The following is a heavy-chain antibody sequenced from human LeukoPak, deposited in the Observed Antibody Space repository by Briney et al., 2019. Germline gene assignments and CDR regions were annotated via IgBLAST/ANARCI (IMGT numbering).Heavy chain of an antibody. CDR1: GFTFSTYW. D-gene: IGHD1-26*01. J-gene: IGHJ4*02. Sequence: PGGSLRLSCAASGFTFSTYWMSWVRQAPGKGLVWVANIKQDGSEEYYVDSVKGRFTISRDNGKNSMYLQMNSLRAEDTAVYYCTRWAGGHYDYWGQGTLVTVSS. CDR2: IKQDGSEE. V-gene: IGHV3-7*01. CDR3: TRWAGGHYDY.